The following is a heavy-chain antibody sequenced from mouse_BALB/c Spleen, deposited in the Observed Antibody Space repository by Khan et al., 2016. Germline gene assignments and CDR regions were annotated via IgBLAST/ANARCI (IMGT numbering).Heavy chain of an antibody. CDR1: GYIFNSYW. CDR2: IYPSDSYS. J-gene: IGHJ4*01. Sequence: QVRLQQSGTELVRPGASVKLSCKASGYIFNSYWINWVKQRPGQGLEWIGNIYPSDSYSNYNQKFRDKATLTVDKSSNTAYMQLSSPTSEDSADYYCRRSGYYTMDYWGQGTSVTVST. CDR3: RRSGYYTMDY. D-gene: IGHD1-1*01. V-gene: IGHV1S126*01.